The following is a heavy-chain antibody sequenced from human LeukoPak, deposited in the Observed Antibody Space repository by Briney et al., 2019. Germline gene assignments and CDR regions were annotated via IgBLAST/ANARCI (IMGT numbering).Heavy chain of an antibody. J-gene: IGHJ4*02. CDR1: GFSISSYY. CDR2: IYTSGST. Sequence: PSETLCLTCAASGFSISSYYWSWIRQPAGKGLEWIGRIYTSGSTNYNPSLKGRVTMSVDTSKNPFSLKLSSVTAADTAVYYCVGTMIVVVPYYFDYWGKGTLVTVSS. V-gene: IGHV4-4*07. D-gene: IGHD3-22*01. CDR3: VGTMIVVVPYYFDY.